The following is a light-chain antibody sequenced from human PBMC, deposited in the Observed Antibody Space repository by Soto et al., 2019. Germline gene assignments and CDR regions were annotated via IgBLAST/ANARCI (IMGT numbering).Light chain of an antibody. Sequence: IVVTQSALTLTVSTGEPASNYCRSSQSLLYNNTYNYLDWYVHKPGQSPQLLIYFGSNRAPGVPDRFSGSGSGTDFTPKINRVEAEDVGTYYCMQALQSLTFGQGTRLE. CDR3: MQALQSLT. V-gene: IGKV2-28*01. CDR2: FGS. J-gene: IGKJ5*01. CDR1: QSLLYNNTYNY.